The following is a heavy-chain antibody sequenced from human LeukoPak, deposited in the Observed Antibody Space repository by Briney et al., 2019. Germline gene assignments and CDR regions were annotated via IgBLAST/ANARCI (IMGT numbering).Heavy chain of an antibody. CDR3: AREIGRGAAGSFDY. Sequence: PSETLSLTCTVSGGSISSYYWSWIRQPPGKGLEWIGYIYYSGSTNYNPSLKSRVTISVDTSKKQFSLKLSSVTAADTAVYYCAREIGRGAAGSFDYWGQGTLVTVSS. CDR2: IYYSGST. CDR1: GGSISSYY. D-gene: IGHD6-13*01. J-gene: IGHJ4*02. V-gene: IGHV4-59*01.